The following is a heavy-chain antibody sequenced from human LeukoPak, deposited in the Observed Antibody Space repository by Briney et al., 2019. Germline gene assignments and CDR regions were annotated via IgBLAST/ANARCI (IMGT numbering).Heavy chain of an antibody. V-gene: IGHV4-39*01. J-gene: IGHJ5*02. CDR3: AQSLGSGNWIGNWFDP. Sequence: SETLSLTGTVSGGSISSSIHSWGWIRQPPGKGLEWTGTIYYTGRTYYNPSLESRLTISVDTSKNQFSLKLTSVTAADTAIYYCAQSLGSGNWIGNWFDPWGQGTLVTVSS. CDR1: GGSISSSIHS. CDR2: IYYTGRT. D-gene: IGHD1-1*01.